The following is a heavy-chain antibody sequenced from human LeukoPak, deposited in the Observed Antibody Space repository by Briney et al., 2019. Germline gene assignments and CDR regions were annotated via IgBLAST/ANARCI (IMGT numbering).Heavy chain of an antibody. Sequence: GGSLRLSCAASGFTFSSYWMSWVRQAPGKGLEWVSFISTSSSYIHYADSVKGRFTISRDNAKNSLYLQMNSLRAEDTAVYYCARERTVVTDGPIDYWGQGTLVTVSS. V-gene: IGHV3-21*01. D-gene: IGHD4-23*01. J-gene: IGHJ4*02. CDR1: GFTFSSYW. CDR2: ISTSSSYI. CDR3: ARERTVVTDGPIDY.